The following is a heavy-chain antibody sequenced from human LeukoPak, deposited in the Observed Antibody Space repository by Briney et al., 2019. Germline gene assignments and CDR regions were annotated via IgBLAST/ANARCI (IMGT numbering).Heavy chain of an antibody. CDR3: AKDPSYDYGMDV. CDR1: GFTFSSYA. CDR2: ISGSGGST. J-gene: IGHJ6*04. Sequence: GESLRLSCVASGFTFSSYAMSWFRQPPGKGLEWVSAISGSGGSTYYADSVKGRFTISRDNSKNTLYLQMNSLRVGDTAVYSCAKDPSYDYGMDVWGKGTTVTVSS. V-gene: IGHV3-23*01.